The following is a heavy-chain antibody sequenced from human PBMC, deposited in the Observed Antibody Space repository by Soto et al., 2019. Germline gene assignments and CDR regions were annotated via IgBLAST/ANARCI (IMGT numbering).Heavy chain of an antibody. D-gene: IGHD3-16*01. J-gene: IGHJ4*02. CDR1: GFTFSNSD. CDR3: GKGGGGDHGD. Sequence: EVQLLESGGGLAQPGGSLRLSCEASGFTFSNSDMCWVRQAPGKGLEWIGSITTGGENSFYADSVKGRFTISRDNSKNTLYLQMNSQRVDDTAIYFCGKGGGGDHGDWGQGSPVAVSS. V-gene: IGHV3-23*01. CDR2: ITTGGENS.